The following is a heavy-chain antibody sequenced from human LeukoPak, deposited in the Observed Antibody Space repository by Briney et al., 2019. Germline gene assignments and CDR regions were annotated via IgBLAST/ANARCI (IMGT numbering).Heavy chain of an antibody. CDR1: GYSISSGYY. D-gene: IGHD2-15*01. J-gene: IGHJ4*02. CDR2: IYHSGST. CDR3: ARVALPSYFDY. V-gene: IGHV4-38-2*02. Sequence: SETLSLTCTVSGYSISSGYYWGWIRQPPGKGLGGIGSIYHSGSTYYNPSLKSRVTISVDTSKNQFSLKLSSVTAADTAVYYCARVALPSYFDYWGQGTLVTVSS.